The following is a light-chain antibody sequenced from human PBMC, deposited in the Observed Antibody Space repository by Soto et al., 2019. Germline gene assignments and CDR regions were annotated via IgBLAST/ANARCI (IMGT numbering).Light chain of an antibody. Sequence: DIQMTQSPSTLSASVGDRVTLTCRASQSISTWLAWYQQKPGKAPKLLIYDASILESGVPSRFSGGGSGTEFSLTINSLQPDDFATYYCQQYNRDSLSRTFGQGTRWIS. J-gene: IGKJ1*01. V-gene: IGKV1-5*01. CDR3: QQYNRDSLSRT. CDR1: QSISTW. CDR2: DAS.